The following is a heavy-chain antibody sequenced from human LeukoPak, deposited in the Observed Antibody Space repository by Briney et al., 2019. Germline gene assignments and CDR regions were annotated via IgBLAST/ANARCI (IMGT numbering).Heavy chain of an antibody. CDR3: ARAESPSMYCCSTSCYYFDY. J-gene: IGHJ4*02. D-gene: IGHD2-2*01. CDR1: GGTFSSYA. Sequence: SVKVSCKASGGTFSSYAISWGRQAPGQGLEWMGVIMPICGTANYAQKFQGRVTITADESTSTAYMELSSLRSEDTAVYYCARAESPSMYCCSTSCYYFDYWGQGTLVTVSS. CDR2: IMPICGTA. V-gene: IGHV1-69*13.